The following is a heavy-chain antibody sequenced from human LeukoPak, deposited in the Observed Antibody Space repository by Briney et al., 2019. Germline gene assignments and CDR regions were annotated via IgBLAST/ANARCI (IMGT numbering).Heavy chain of an antibody. Sequence: PSETLSLTCAVYGGSFSGYYWSWIRQPPGKGLEWIGEINHSGGTNYNPSLKSRVTISVDTSKNQFSLKLSSVTAADTAVYYCARRELSSDYRGQGTLVTVSS. V-gene: IGHV4-34*01. CDR2: INHSGGT. CDR3: ARRELSSDY. D-gene: IGHD1-26*01. CDR1: GGSFSGYY. J-gene: IGHJ4*02.